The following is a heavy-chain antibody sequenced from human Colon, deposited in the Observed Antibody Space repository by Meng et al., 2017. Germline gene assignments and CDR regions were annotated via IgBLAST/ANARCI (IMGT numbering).Heavy chain of an antibody. D-gene: IGHD3-22*01. CDR1: GGSVSSCSYY. CDR3: ARGASDYDFDY. J-gene: IGHJ4*02. Sequence: VPLPASGPGVVKPSGTLSLTCTLSGGSVSSCSYYWSWIRQPPGKGLEWIGYIYYSGSTNYNPSLKSRVTISVDTSKNQFSLKLSSVTAADTAVYHCARGASDYDFDYWGQGTLVTVSS. V-gene: IGHV4-61*01. CDR2: IYYSGST.